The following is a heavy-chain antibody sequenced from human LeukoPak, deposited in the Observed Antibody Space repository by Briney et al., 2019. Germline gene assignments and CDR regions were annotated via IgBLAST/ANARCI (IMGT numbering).Heavy chain of an antibody. D-gene: IGHD6-25*01. CDR2: INHSGST. Sequence: SETLSLTCAVYGGSLSGYYWSWTRQPPGKGLEWIGEINHSGSTNYNPSLKSRVTISVDTSSNQLSLKMSSVTAADTAVYYCARGLGAALGYWGQGGLVTVSS. CDR1: GGSLSGYY. J-gene: IGHJ4*02. CDR3: ARGLGAALGY. V-gene: IGHV4-34*01.